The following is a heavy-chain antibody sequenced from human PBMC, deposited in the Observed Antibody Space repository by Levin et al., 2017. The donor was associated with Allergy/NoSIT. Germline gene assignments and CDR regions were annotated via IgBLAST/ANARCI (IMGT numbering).Heavy chain of an antibody. Sequence: SETLSLTCTVSGGPINSSDYYWGWIRQPPGKGLEWIGSIYYSGSTYYSPSLKSRATISVDTSKNQFSLKLNSVTAADTAVYYCARHGDISSWFAFDPWGQGTLVTVSS. CDR1: GGPINSSDYY. D-gene: IGHD6-13*01. V-gene: IGHV4-39*01. CDR2: IYYSGST. CDR3: ARHGDISSWFAFDP. J-gene: IGHJ5*02.